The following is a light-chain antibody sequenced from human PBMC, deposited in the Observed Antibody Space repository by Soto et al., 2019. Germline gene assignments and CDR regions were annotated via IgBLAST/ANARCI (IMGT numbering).Light chain of an antibody. J-gene: IGKJ4*01. Sequence: EIVLKQSPGTLSLSPGEMVTLSCRASQSISGNFLAWYQQKPGQAPRLLIHGASSRATGIPDRFSGSGSGTDFTLTISRLEPEDFAIYYCQQYGRSPGFTFGGGTNVEIK. CDR1: QSISGNF. CDR3: QQYGRSPGFT. V-gene: IGKV3-20*01. CDR2: GAS.